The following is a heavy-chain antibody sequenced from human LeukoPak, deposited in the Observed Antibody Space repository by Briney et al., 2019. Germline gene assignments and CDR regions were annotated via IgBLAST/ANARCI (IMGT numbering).Heavy chain of an antibody. CDR2: IYSGGST. CDR1: GFTVSSNY. CDR3: ATPERRDGYNLGFYYYGMDV. V-gene: IGHV3-66*01. J-gene: IGHJ6*02. Sequence: PGGSLRLSCAASGFTVSSNYMSWVRQAPGKGLEWVSVIYSGGSTYYADSVKGRFTISRDNSKNTLYLQMNSLRAEDTAVYYCATPERRDGYNLGFYYYGMDVWGQGTTVTVSS. D-gene: IGHD5-24*01.